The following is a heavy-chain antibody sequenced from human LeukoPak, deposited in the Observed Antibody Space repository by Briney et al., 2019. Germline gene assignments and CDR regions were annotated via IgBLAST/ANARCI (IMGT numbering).Heavy chain of an antibody. J-gene: IGHJ6*02. CDR1: GFTFSSYA. Sequence: PGGSLRLSCAASGFTFSSYAMPWVRQAPGKGLEWVAVISYDGSNKYYADSVKGRFTISRDNSKNTLYLQMNSLRAEDTAVYYCARDLRLSNLYYYGMDVWGQGTTVTVSS. V-gene: IGHV3-30-3*01. CDR2: ISYDGSNK. CDR3: ARDLRLSNLYYYGMDV.